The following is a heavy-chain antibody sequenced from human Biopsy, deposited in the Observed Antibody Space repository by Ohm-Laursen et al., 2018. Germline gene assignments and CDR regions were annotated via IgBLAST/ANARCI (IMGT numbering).Heavy chain of an antibody. J-gene: IGHJ6*02. V-gene: IGHV3-21*01. Sequence: GSLRLSCAAPGFDFSDYSMSWVRQAPGKGLEWVSSISSSSNFIYYGDSVKGRFTISRDNAKNSLYLQMNSLRAEDTAVYYCARALLPAAAVHYGMDVWGQGTTVTVSS. CDR3: ARALLPAAAVHYGMDV. D-gene: IGHD2-2*01. CDR1: GFDFSDYS. CDR2: ISSSSNFI.